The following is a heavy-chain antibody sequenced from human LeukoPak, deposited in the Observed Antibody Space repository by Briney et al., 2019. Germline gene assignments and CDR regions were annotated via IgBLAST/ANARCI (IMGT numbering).Heavy chain of an antibody. J-gene: IGHJ2*01. CDR2: INTNTGNP. Sequence: ASVKVSCKASGYTFTSYAMNWVRQAPGQGLEWMGWINTNTGNPTYAQGFTGRFVSSLDTSVSTAYLQISSLKAEDTAVYYCARDGITYYYDSSGLPGWYFDLWGRGTLVTVSS. CDR3: ARDGITYYYDSSGLPGWYFDL. V-gene: IGHV7-4-1*02. CDR1: GYTFTSYA. D-gene: IGHD3-22*01.